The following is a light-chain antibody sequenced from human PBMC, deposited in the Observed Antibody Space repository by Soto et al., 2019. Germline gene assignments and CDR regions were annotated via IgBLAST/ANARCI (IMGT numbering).Light chain of an antibody. CDR2: WAS. CDR1: QSVLSTSNNKNY. V-gene: IGKV4-1*01. J-gene: IGKJ4*01. Sequence: DIEMTQSPDSLAVSLGERATINCKSSQSVLSTSNNKNYLAWYQQKPGQPPKLLIYWASTREFGVPARFSGSGSGSDFTLTISSLQAEDVAYYYCQQYYNSPLTFGGGTKVEI. CDR3: QQYYNSPLT.